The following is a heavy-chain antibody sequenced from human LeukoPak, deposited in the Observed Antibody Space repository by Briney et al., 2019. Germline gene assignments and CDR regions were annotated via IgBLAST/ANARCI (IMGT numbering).Heavy chain of an antibody. CDR1: GGSISSSSYY. J-gene: IGHJ4*02. CDR2: IYYSGST. CDR3: ARRRHPGYFDY. V-gene: IGHV4-39*01. D-gene: IGHD3-10*01. Sequence: SETLSLTCTVSGGSISSSSYYWGWIRQPPGKGLEWIGSIYYSGSTYYNPSLKSRVTISVDTSKNQFSLKLSSVTAADTAVYYCARRRHPGYFDYWGQGTLVTVSS.